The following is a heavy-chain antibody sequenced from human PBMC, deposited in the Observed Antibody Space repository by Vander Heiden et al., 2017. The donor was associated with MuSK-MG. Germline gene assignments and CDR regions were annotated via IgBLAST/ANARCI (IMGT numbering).Heavy chain of an antibody. Sequence: EVQLLESGGGLVQPGGSLRPSCSASGFHFRSHAISLVRQAPGKGLEWVSAISGSGGSTYYADSVKGRFTISRDNSKNTLYLQMNSLRAEDTAVYYCAKGDSSGYYYYFDYWGQGTLVTVSS. CDR3: AKGDSSGYYYYFDY. J-gene: IGHJ4*02. CDR1: GFHFRSHA. V-gene: IGHV3-23*01. D-gene: IGHD3-22*01. CDR2: ISGSGGST.